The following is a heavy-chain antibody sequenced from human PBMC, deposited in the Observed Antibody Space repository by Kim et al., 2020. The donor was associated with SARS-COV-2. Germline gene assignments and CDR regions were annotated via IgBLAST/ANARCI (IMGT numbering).Heavy chain of an antibody. J-gene: IGHJ4*02. Sequence: ASVKVSCKASGYSFTGYHLHWVRQAPEQGLEWIGRINPHSGGTNYAEKFQGRVTMTRDTSISAAYMELTTLRSDDTAVYYCARETATTKAVDYWGQGTLVTVSS. CDR1: GYSFTGYH. D-gene: IGHD6-25*01. V-gene: IGHV1-2*06. CDR3: ARETATTKAVDY. CDR2: INPHSGGT.